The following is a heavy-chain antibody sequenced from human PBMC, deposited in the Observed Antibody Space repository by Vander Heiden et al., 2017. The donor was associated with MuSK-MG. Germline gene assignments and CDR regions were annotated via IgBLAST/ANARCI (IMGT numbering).Heavy chain of an antibody. V-gene: IGHV3-15*01. CDR3: TTGTIGLR. J-gene: IGHJ4*02. D-gene: IGHD3-3*01. CDR2: IKSKSDGGTT. Sequence: EVQLVESGGGLVKPGGSLRLSCAASGFTFGKAWMTWVRQAPGKGLEWVGRIKSKSDGGTTDYCAPVRDRVSISRDDSKNMVYLQLNSLKIEDTGVYYCTTGTIGLRWGQGTLVTVSS. CDR1: GFTFGKAW.